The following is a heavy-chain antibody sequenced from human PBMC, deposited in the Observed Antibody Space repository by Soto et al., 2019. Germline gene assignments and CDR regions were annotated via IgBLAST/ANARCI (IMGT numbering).Heavy chain of an antibody. V-gene: IGHV3-11*06. CDR3: ARMVTAALGWFDP. CDR1: GFTFSDYY. CDR2: ISNSSSYT. J-gene: IGHJ5*02. Sequence: QVQLVESGGGLVKPGGSLRLSCAASGFTFSDYYMSWIRQAPGKGLEWVSYISNSSSYTNYADSVKGRFTISRDNAKNSLYLQMNSLRAEDTAVYYCARMVTAALGWFDPWGQGTLVTVSS. D-gene: IGHD2-21*02.